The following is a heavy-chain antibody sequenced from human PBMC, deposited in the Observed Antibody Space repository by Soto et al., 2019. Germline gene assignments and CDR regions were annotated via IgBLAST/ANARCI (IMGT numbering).Heavy chain of an antibody. V-gene: IGHV1-18*01. Sequence: QVQLVQSGDEVKKPGASVKVSCKASGYIFVNYGIAWVRQAPGQGLEWMGWISPYTGNTHSATKIQGRLTMTTDTSTSTASMDLGSMTSDDTAVYYCGMVDNYVTPTPQDVWGQVTTVTVSS. CDR2: ISPYTGNT. CDR3: GMVDNYVTPTPQDV. J-gene: IGHJ6*02. CDR1: GYIFVNYG. D-gene: IGHD3-16*01.